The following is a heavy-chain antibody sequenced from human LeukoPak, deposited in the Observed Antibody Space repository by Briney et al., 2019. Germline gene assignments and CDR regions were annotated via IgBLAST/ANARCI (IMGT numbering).Heavy chain of an antibody. Sequence: GGSLRLSCAASGFTFSSFPMSWVRQAPGKGLEWVSSISSSSSYIYYADSVKGRFTISRDNAKNSLCLQMNSLRAEDTAVYYCARTSGYSLPNFDYWGQGTLVTVSS. CDR3: ARTSGYSLPNFDY. J-gene: IGHJ4*02. CDR2: ISSSSSYI. V-gene: IGHV3-21*01. CDR1: GFTFSSFP. D-gene: IGHD3-3*01.